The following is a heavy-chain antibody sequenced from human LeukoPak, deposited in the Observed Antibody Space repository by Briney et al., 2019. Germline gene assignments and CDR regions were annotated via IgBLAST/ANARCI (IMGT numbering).Heavy chain of an antibody. D-gene: IGHD1-26*01. CDR3: ARDGVVGATNAFDY. CDR2: INWNGGST. V-gene: IGHV3-20*04. CDR1: GFTFDDYG. J-gene: IGHJ4*02. Sequence: GGSLRLSCAASGFTFDDYGMSWVRQAPGKGLEWVSGINWNGGSTGYADSVKGRFTISRDNAKNSLYLQMNSLRAEGTALYYCARDGVVGATNAFDYWGQGTLVTVSS.